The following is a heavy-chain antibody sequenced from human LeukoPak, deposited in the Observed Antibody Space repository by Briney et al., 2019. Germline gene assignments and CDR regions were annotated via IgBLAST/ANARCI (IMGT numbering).Heavy chain of an antibody. CDR1: RYSFTSYW. CDR2: IYPGDSDT. J-gene: IGHJ4*02. V-gene: IGHV5-51*01. D-gene: IGHD3-22*01. Sequence: GESLKNSCKGSRYSFTSYWIGWVRQMPGKGLEWMGIIYPGDSDTRYSPSFQGQVTISADKSISTAYLQWSSLKASDTAMYYCARIANYYDSSGPSGYFDYWGQGTLVTVSS. CDR3: ARIANYYDSSGPSGYFDY.